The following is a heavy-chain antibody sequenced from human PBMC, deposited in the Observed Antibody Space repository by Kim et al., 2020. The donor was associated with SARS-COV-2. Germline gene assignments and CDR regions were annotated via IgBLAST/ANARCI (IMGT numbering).Heavy chain of an antibody. CDR3: ARRAFSSGPPDY. D-gene: IGHD3-22*01. Sequence: GESLQISCQGSGYNFGNYWIAWVRQKPGKGLEWMGMIYPGDSDTRYSPSLQGQVIMSAAKSVNTAYLQLTSLKASDTGMYFCARRAFSSGPPDYWGQGTLVTVSS. J-gene: IGHJ4*02. V-gene: IGHV5-51*01. CDR2: IYPGDSDT. CDR1: GYNFGNYW.